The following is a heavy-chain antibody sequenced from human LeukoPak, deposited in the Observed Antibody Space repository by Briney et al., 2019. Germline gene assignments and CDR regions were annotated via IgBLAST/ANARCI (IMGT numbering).Heavy chain of an antibody. Sequence: PSETLSLTCTISGDSISSGSNYWGWIRQPPGKGPQWIGTIFYSGTTYNPSLESRATMSVDTSKTPLYLKLTSVTAADTAVYYCAKLGSFITIFKSPEDRWVDSWGQGTLVTVSS. V-gene: IGHV4-39*01. CDR2: IFYSGTT. D-gene: IGHD3-3*01. CDR3: AKLGSFITIFKSPEDRWVDS. J-gene: IGHJ5*01. CDR1: GDSISSGSNY.